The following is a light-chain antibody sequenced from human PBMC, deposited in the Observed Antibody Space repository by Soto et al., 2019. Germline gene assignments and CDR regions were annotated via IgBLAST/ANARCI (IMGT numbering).Light chain of an antibody. V-gene: IGKV1-39*01. CDR2: AAS. J-gene: IGKJ1*01. CDR1: QSISSY. Sequence: DIQMTQSPSSLSASVGDRVTITCRAGQSISSYLNWYQQKPGKAPKLLIYAASSLQSGVPSRFSGSGSGIDFTLTISSLQPEDFAPYYCQQSYSTLGTFGQGTKV. CDR3: QQSYSTLGT.